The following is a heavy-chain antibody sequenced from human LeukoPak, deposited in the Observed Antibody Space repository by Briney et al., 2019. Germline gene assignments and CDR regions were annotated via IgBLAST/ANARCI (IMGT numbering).Heavy chain of an antibody. CDR1: GYTFTSYY. CDR3: ARSSIIAAAGPYYFDY. D-gene: IGHD6-13*01. V-gene: IGHV1-46*01. Sequence: ASVKVSCKASGYTFTSYYMHWVRQAPGQGLEWMGVINPSGGSTSYAQKFQGRVTITADKSTSTAYMELSSLRSEDTAVYYCARSSIIAAAGPYYFDYWGQGTLVTVSS. CDR2: INPSGGST. J-gene: IGHJ4*02.